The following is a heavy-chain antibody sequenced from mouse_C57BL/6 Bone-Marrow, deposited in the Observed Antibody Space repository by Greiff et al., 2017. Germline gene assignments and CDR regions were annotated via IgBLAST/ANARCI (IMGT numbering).Heavy chain of an antibody. Sequence: EVQLQQSGPELVKPGASVKISCKASGYTFNDYYMNWVKQSHGKSLEWIGDINPNNGGTSYNQKFKGKATLTVDKSSSTAYMELRSLTSEDSAVYYCARGGAMDYWGQGTSVTVSS. V-gene: IGHV1-26*01. CDR3: ARGGAMDY. CDR1: GYTFNDYY. J-gene: IGHJ4*01. CDR2: INPNNGGT.